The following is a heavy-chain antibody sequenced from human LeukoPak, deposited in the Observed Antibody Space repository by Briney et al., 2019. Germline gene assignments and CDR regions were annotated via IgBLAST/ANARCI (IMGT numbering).Heavy chain of an antibody. J-gene: IGHJ4*02. Sequence: GGSLRLSCAASGFSFSEFYMSWIRQGPGKGLEWISYITSSGSTIYYADSVKGRFTISRDNAKNSLYLQMNSLRAEDTAVYYCARDLGYCTNGVCHTRFDYWGQGTLVAVSS. CDR1: GFSFSEFY. D-gene: IGHD2-8*01. CDR2: ITSSGSTI. CDR3: ARDLGYCTNGVCHTRFDY. V-gene: IGHV3-11*01.